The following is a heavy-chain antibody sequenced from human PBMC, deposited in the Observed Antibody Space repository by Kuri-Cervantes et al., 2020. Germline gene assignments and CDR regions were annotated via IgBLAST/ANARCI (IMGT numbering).Heavy chain of an antibody. CDR3: ARWENDYYGSGSYYPTGYFDY. Sequence: SETLSLTCTVSGGSISSYYWSWIRQTPGKGLEWIGYIYYSGTTNYNPSLKSRVTMSVDTSKNQFSLKLTSVTAADTAVYYCARWENDYYGSGSYYPTGYFDYWGQGTLVTVSS. V-gene: IGHV4-59*13. J-gene: IGHJ4*02. CDR2: IYYSGTT. CDR1: GGSISSYY. D-gene: IGHD3-10*01.